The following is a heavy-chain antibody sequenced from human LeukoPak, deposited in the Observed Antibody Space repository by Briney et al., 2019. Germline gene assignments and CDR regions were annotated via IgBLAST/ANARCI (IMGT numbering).Heavy chain of an antibody. CDR1: GFTFSSYA. CDR3: AKASEIYGGKGIFDH. CDR2: ISGSGGST. J-gene: IGHJ4*02. D-gene: IGHD4-23*01. Sequence: PGGSLRLSCAASGFTFSSYAMSWVRQAPGKGLEWVSAISGSGGSTYYADSVKGRFTISRDNSKNTLYLQMNSLRAEDTAVYYCAKASEIYGGKGIFDHWGQGTLVTVSS. V-gene: IGHV3-23*01.